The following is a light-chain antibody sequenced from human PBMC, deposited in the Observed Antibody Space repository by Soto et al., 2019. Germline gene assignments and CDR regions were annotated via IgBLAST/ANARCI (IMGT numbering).Light chain of an antibody. CDR3: QSFDSSLTFYV. J-gene: IGLJ1*01. CDR2: YVL. Sequence: QSVLTQPPSVSGAPGQRVTISCTGSSTNFGAGQEVHWYQQHPGAAPTLVILYVLNRPSGVPERFSGSKSGTSASLAIRGLQAEDEADYYCQSFDSSLTFYVFGSGTKVTVL. V-gene: IGLV1-40*01. CDR1: STNFGAGQE.